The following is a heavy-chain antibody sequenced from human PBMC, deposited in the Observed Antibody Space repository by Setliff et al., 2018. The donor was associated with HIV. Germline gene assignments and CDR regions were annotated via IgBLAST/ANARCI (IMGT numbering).Heavy chain of an antibody. J-gene: IGHJ4*02. Sequence: GGSLRLSCAASGFTFSSYSMNWVRQAPGKGLEWVAVMSGDANSHYYADSVRGRFTISRDNAKNTLELQMNSLRAEDTAVYYCAKGRHLLYYFDYWGQGTLVTVSS. CDR2: MSGDANSH. V-gene: IGHV3-30*12. D-gene: IGHD1-26*01. CDR3: AKGRHLLYYFDY. CDR1: GFTFSSYS.